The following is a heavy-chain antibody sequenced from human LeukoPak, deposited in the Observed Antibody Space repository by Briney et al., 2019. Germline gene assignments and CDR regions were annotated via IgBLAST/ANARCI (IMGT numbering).Heavy chain of an antibody. V-gene: IGHV1-69*05. J-gene: IGHJ4*02. CDR3: ARDWAALTYCGGDCYGGYFDY. CDR2: IIPIFGTA. CDR1: GGTFSSYT. D-gene: IGHD2-21*02. Sequence: SVKVSCKASGGTFSSYTINWVRQALGQGLEWMGRIIPIFGTANYAQKFQGRVTITTDESTSTAYMELSSLRSEDTAVYYCARDWAALTYCGGDCYGGYFDYWGQGTLVTVSS.